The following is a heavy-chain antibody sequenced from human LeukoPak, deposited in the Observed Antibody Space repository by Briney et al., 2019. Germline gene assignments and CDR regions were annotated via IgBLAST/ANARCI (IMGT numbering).Heavy chain of an antibody. CDR3: ARDQGDYYDSSGYYY. CDR2: IYSGGST. D-gene: IGHD3-22*01. Sequence: PGGSLRLSCVVSGFTVSTNYMSWVRQASGKGLEWVSLIYSGGSTYYADSVKGRFTISRDNSKNTLYLQMNSLRAEDTAVYYCARDQGDYYDSSGYYYWGQGTLVTVSS. CDR1: GFTVSTNY. V-gene: IGHV3-53*05. J-gene: IGHJ4*02.